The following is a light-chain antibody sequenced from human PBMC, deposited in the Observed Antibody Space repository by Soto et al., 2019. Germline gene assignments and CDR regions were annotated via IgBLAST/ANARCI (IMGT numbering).Light chain of an antibody. CDR3: RQYDDYPLT. J-gene: IGKJ4*01. CDR1: QSISSW. CDR2: DAS. V-gene: IGKV1-5*01. Sequence: DIQMTQSPSTLSASVGDRVTITCRASQSISSWLAWYQQKPGKAPKFLIYDASSLESGVPSRFSGSGSGTEFTLTISSLQPDDFATYYCRQYDDYPLTFGGGTKVDIK.